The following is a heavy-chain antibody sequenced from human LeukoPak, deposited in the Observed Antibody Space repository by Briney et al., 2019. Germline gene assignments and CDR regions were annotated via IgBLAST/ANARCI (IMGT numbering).Heavy chain of an antibody. CDR2: MQYSWST. V-gene: IGHV4-39*01. D-gene: IGHD5-18*01. CDR1: GGSISRNNDY. Sequence: SETLSLTCTVSGGSISRNNDYWPWIRQPPGKGLEWIGGMQYSWSTHYNPSLKSRVTISVDTSKKQFSLKVSSVTAADTAVYYCARQAEYIYEPGWFDPWGQGTLVTVSS. J-gene: IGHJ5*02. CDR3: ARQAEYIYEPGWFDP.